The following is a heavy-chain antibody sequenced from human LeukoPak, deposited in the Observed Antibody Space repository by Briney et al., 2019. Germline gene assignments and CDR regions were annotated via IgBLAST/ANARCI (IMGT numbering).Heavy chain of an antibody. D-gene: IGHD6-13*01. CDR3: ARDFSERFSIDY. Sequence: GGSLRLSCATSGFTFTITAMTWVRQAPGKGLEWVSAISHNSGSIYYADFVRGRFTISRDNSKRTLFLQMNSLRTDDTAVYFCARDFSERFSIDYWGQGTLVTVS. CDR1: GFTFTITA. J-gene: IGHJ4*02. V-gene: IGHV3-23*01. CDR2: ISHNSGSI.